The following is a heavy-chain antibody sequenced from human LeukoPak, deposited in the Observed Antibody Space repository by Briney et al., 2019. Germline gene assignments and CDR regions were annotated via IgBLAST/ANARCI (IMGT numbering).Heavy chain of an antibody. Sequence: PGGSLRLSCAASGFTFSSYSMNWVRQAPGKGLEGVSYISSRSSTIYYADSVKGRFTISRDNDKNPLYLQMNSLRDEDTAVYYCARDIGGDHDYWGQGTLVTVSS. J-gene: IGHJ4*02. V-gene: IGHV3-48*02. D-gene: IGHD2-21*01. CDR1: GFTFSSYS. CDR3: ARDIGGDHDY. CDR2: ISSRSSTI.